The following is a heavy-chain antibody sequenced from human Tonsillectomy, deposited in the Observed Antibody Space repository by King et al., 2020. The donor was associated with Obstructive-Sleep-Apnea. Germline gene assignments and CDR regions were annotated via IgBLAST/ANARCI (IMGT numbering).Heavy chain of an antibody. CDR1: GGSINNDGYS. Sequence: QLQESGPGLVRPSQTLSLTGGVSGGSINNDGYSWSWIRLPPWNGLERIGKSLPTGSTYFNPSLTSRVIILVDRSSNQFSLNLTSVTAAYTAVYFCARVITVFGASPGTFNYYGMDVWGQGTTVTVSS. J-gene: IGHJ6*02. CDR3: ARVITVFGASPGTFNYYGMDV. D-gene: IGHD3-3*01. V-gene: IGHV4-30-2*01. CDR2: SLPTGST.